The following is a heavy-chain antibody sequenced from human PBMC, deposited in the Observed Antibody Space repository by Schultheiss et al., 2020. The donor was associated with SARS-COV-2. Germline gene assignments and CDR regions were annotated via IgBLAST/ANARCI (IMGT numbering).Heavy chain of an antibody. V-gene: IGHV3-33*01. D-gene: IGHD6-19*01. CDR2: IWYDGSNK. Sequence: GGSLRLSCAASGFTFSSYGMHWVRQAPGKGLEWVAVIWYDGSNKYYADSVKGRFTISRDNAKNSLYLQMNSLRAEDTAVYYCAREGIAVAGWDYYYYYGMDVWGQGTTVTVSS. CDR1: GFTFSSYG. CDR3: AREGIAVAGWDYYYYYGMDV. J-gene: IGHJ6*02.